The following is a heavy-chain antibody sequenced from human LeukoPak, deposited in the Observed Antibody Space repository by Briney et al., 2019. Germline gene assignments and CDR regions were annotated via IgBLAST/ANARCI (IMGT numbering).Heavy chain of an antibody. Sequence: GGSLRLSCAASGFTFSDYCMSWLRQAPGKGLEWVSYISSSGSTIYYADSVKGRFTISRDNAKNSLYLQMNSLRADDTAVYYCARDLNKYYYDSSGYYYGYWGQGTLVTVSS. V-gene: IGHV3-11*01. CDR1: GFTFSDYC. CDR3: ARDLNKYYYDSSGYYYGY. D-gene: IGHD3-22*01. J-gene: IGHJ4*02. CDR2: ISSSGSTI.